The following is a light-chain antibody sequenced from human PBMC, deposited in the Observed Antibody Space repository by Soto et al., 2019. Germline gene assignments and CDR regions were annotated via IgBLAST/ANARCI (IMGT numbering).Light chain of an antibody. Sequence: QSVLTQPPSASGSPGQSVTISCTGTSGDVGGYDYVSWYQQHPGKAPKLMVYDVTKRPSGVTDRFSGSKYGNTASLTVSGLQAEDEADYFCSSFGVSNNVFGTGTKLTV. V-gene: IGLV2-8*01. CDR1: SGDVGGYDY. CDR2: DVT. CDR3: SSFGVSNNV. J-gene: IGLJ1*01.